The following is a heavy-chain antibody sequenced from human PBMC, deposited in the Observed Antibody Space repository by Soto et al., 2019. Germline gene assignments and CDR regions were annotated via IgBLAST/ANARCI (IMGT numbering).Heavy chain of an antibody. Sequence: SETLSLTCTVSGGSVNSGGYHWSWIRQHPGKGLEWIGDIYYSGSTYYNPSLKSRVTISIDTSTNHFSLHLSALTAADTAVYYCERPPLPNWNYYGMDVWGQGTKVTVYS. CDR2: IYYSGST. CDR3: ERPPLPNWNYYGMDV. V-gene: IGHV4-31*03. J-gene: IGHJ6*02. CDR1: GGSVNSGGYH. D-gene: IGHD1-1*01.